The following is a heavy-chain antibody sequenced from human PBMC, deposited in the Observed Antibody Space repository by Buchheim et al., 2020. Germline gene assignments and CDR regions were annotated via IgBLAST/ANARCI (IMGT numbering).Heavy chain of an antibody. V-gene: IGHV3-48*03. J-gene: IGHJ4*02. CDR2: ISGSVTNS. Sequence: EVQLVESGGGLVQPGGSLRLSCEASGFTFSSYEMNWVRQAPGKGLEWVSYISGSVTNSSYADSVKGGFTISSDKATNSRSMQMNSLTVEDTALYYCARMARDGYHSIDYWGQGTL. D-gene: IGHD5-24*01. CDR3: ARMARDGYHSIDY. CDR1: GFTFSSYE.